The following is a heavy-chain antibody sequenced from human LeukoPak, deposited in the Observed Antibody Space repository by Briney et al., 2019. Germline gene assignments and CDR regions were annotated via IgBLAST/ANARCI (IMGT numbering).Heavy chain of an antibody. CDR3: ARATAMGPYYYYYMDV. Sequence: SETLSLTCTVSGGSISSYYWSWIRQPAGKGLEWIGRIYTSWSTNYNPSLKSRVTMSVDTSKNQFSLKLSSVTAADTAVYYCARATAMGPYYYYYMDVWGKGTTVTVSS. CDR1: GGSISSYY. CDR2: IYTSWST. V-gene: IGHV4-4*07. D-gene: IGHD5-18*01. J-gene: IGHJ6*03.